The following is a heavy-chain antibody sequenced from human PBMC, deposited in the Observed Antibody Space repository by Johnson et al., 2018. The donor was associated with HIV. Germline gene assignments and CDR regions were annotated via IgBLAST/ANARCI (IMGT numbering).Heavy chain of an antibody. Sequence: EVQVVESGGGVVQPGRSLRLSCAASGFSFSNYDMHWVRQVTGYGLEWVSGIGTAGDTYYRGSVKGRFTISRENAKNSLYLQMNSLRAGDTAVYYCARRSSSWDAFDIWGQGTMVTVSS. J-gene: IGHJ3*02. D-gene: IGHD6-13*01. CDR2: IGTAGDT. CDR3: ARRSSSWDAFDI. CDR1: GFSFSNYD. V-gene: IGHV3-13*01.